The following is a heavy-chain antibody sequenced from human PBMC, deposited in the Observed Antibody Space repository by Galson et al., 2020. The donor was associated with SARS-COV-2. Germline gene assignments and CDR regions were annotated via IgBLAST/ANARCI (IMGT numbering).Heavy chain of an antibody. J-gene: IGHJ4*02. CDR3: ARDEAGNYYDSSASFRFDY. Sequence: ASVKVSCKASGDTLAGYYMHWVRQAPGQGLDWMGWINPNNGAKRFAQKFQGRVTMTRDTSVNTAYMQLSSLRSDDTAVYYCARDEAGNYYDSSASFRFDYWGQGTQVTVSS. D-gene: IGHD3-22*01. V-gene: IGHV1-2*02. CDR2: INPNNGAK. CDR1: GDTLAGYY.